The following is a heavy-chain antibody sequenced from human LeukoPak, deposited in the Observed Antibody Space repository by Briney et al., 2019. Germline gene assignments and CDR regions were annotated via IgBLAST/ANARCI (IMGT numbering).Heavy chain of an antibody. CDR2: ISAGNGNT. Sequence: ASVKVSCKASGYTFTNYAINWVRQAPGQRLEWMGWISAGNGNTKYSQKFQGRVTFTRDTSASTAYMELSSLRSEDTAVYYCARSFDWFTFDPWGQGTLVTVSS. D-gene: IGHD3-9*01. J-gene: IGHJ5*02. V-gene: IGHV1-3*01. CDR3: ARSFDWFTFDP. CDR1: GYTFTNYA.